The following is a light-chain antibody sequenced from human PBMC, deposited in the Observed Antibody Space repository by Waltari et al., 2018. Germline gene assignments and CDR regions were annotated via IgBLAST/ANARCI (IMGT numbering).Light chain of an antibody. Sequence: DIQMTQSPSSLPASVGDRVTLTCQARQDISSYLYWYQQRPGKATKLLLYDVSNLESGVPSRFSGGGSVTDCSFTISSLQSEDIATYYCQQDEDVPYTFGQGTKLMIK. J-gene: IGKJ2*01. CDR2: DVS. V-gene: IGKV1-33*01. CDR1: QDISSY. CDR3: QQDEDVPYT.